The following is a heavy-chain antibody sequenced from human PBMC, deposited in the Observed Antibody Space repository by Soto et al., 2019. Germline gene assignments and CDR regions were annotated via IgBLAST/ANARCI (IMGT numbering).Heavy chain of an antibody. J-gene: IGHJ4*02. CDR3: ARQSGYSSGWYPD. D-gene: IGHD6-19*01. CDR1: GGTFSSYA. V-gene: IGHV1-69*13. Sequence: ASVKVSCKASGGTFSSYAISWVRQAPGQGLEWMGGIIPIFGTANYAQKFQGRVTITADESTSTAYMELSSLRSEDTAAYYCARQSGYSSGWYPDWGQGTLVTVSS. CDR2: IIPIFGTA.